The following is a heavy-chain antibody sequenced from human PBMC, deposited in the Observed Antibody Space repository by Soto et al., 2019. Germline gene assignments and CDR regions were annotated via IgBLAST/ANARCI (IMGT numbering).Heavy chain of an antibody. CDR1: GYTFTSYY. CDR2: INPSGGST. J-gene: IGHJ4*02. V-gene: IGHV1-46*03. D-gene: IGHD5-18*01. Sequence: QVQLVQSGAEVKKPGASVKVSCKASGYTFTSYYMHWVRQAPGQGLEWMGIINPSGGSTSYAQKFQGRVTMTRDTSTSTVYMELSSLRSDDTAVYYCALSYDEYYFDYWGQGTLVTVSS. CDR3: ALSYDEYYFDY.